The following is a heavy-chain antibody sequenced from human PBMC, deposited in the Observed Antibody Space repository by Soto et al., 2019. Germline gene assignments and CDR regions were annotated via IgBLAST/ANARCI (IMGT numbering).Heavy chain of an antibody. J-gene: IGHJ4*02. CDR1: GYTFTHYG. CDR2: ISAYNGNT. Sequence: QIQLVQSGAEMKKPGASVKVSCKPSGYTFTHYGVSWLRQAPGQGLEWMGWISAYNGNTDYAHKFQGRVALTTDTSTSTAYMELRGLSPDDTAVYYCARDVPGSGVPFWDYLGQGTLVTVSS. V-gene: IGHV1-18*04. CDR3: ARDVPGSGVPFWDY. D-gene: IGHD2-15*01.